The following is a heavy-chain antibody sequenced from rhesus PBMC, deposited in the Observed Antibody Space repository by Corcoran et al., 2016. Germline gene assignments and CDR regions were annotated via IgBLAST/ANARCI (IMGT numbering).Heavy chain of an antibody. D-gene: IGHD1-20*01. CDR3: ATGTWNNGYYFDY. V-gene: IGHV1-111*02. CDR1: AYTFTASY. CDR2: VYPEDGEA. J-gene: IGHJ4*01. Sequence: EVQLVQSGAEVKKHGASVTISCQTSAYTFTASYLHWMRQPPGKGMAWMGRVYPEDGEAIHAQKFQDRVTITADTSTDTAYMELSSLRSEDTAVYYCATGTWNNGYYFDYWGQGVLVTVSS.